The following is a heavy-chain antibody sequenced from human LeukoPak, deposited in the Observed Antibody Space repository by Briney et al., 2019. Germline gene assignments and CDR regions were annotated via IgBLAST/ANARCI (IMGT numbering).Heavy chain of an antibody. Sequence: SVKVSCKASGGTFSSYAISWVRQAPGQGLEWMGGIIPIFGTANYAQKFQGRVTITADESTSTAYMELSSLRSEDTAVYYCASNYDSSGYYLDSHFDYWGQGTLVTVSS. D-gene: IGHD3-22*01. J-gene: IGHJ4*02. V-gene: IGHV1-69*13. CDR1: GGTFSSYA. CDR3: ASNYDSSGYYLDSHFDY. CDR2: IIPIFGTA.